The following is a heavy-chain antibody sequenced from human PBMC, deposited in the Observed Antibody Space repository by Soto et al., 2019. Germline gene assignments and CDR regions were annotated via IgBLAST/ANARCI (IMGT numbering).Heavy chain of an antibody. CDR2: IDPSDSYT. D-gene: IGHD6-19*01. J-gene: IGHJ4*02. CDR3: ARTGRSIAVAGTVDY. Sequence: RGESLKISWNGSGYSFTSYWIGWVRQMPWKGLEWMGRIDPSDSYTNYSPSFQGHVTISADKSISTAYLQWSSLKASDTAMYYCARTGRSIAVAGTVDYWGQGTLVTVSS. CDR1: GYSFTSYW. V-gene: IGHV5-10-1*01.